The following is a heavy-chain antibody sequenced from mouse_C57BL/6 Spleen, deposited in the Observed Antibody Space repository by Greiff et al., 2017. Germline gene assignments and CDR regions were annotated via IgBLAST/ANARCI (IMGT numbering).Heavy chain of an antibody. Sequence: QVQLQQPGAELVMPGASVKLSCKASGYTFTSYWMHWVKQRPGQGLEWIGEIDPSDSYTNYNQKFKGKSTLTVDKSSSTAYMQLSSLTSEDSAVYYCARTSYGRSSFDYWGQGTTLTVSS. CDR1: GYTFTSYW. D-gene: IGHD1-1*01. CDR2: IDPSDSYT. CDR3: ARTSYGRSSFDY. J-gene: IGHJ2*01. V-gene: IGHV1-69*01.